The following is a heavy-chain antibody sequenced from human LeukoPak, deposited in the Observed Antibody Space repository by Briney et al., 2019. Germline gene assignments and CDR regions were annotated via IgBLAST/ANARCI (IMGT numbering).Heavy chain of an antibody. CDR1: GVSISNSGYF. Sequence: PSETLSLTCSVSGVSISNSGYFWDWIRQSPGKGLEWIGTVYYSGSTYYNPSLRSRVTISVETSKNQVSLKLASITAADTAVYYCARQSGSYGVYYYYMDVWGKGTTVTISS. CDR2: VYYSGST. CDR3: ARQSGSYGVYYYYMDV. V-gene: IGHV4-39*07. J-gene: IGHJ6*03. D-gene: IGHD1-26*01.